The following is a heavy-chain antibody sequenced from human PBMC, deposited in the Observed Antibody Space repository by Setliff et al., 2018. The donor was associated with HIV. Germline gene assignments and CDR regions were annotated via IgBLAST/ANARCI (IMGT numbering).Heavy chain of an antibody. CDR2: IRYDGSNK. D-gene: IGHD6-19*01. V-gene: IGHV3-30*02. CDR1: GFTFSSYG. CDR3: VKSASWDLRGWLH. J-gene: IGHJ4*02. Sequence: PGGSLRLSCAASGFTFSSYGMHWVRQAPGKGLEWVAFIRYDGSNKYYADSVKGRFTISRGNAKNSLYLQMNSLRAEDSAVYYCVKSASWDLRGWLHWGQGTPVTVSS.